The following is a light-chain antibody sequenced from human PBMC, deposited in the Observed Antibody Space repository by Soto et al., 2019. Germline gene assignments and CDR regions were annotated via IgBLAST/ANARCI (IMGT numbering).Light chain of an antibody. Sequence: QSVLTQPPSASGSPGQSVTIFCTGTSSDVGGYHYVSWYQQHPGKAPKLMIYEVSKRPSGVPDRFSGSKSGNTASLTVSGLQAEDEADYYCSSYADTNNLVFGGGTKVTVL. J-gene: IGLJ2*01. CDR2: EVS. CDR1: SSDVGGYHY. V-gene: IGLV2-8*01. CDR3: SSYADTNNLV.